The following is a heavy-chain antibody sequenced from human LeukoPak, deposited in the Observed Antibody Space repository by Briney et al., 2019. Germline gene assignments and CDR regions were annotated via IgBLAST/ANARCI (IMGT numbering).Heavy chain of an antibody. V-gene: IGHV3-48*03. Sequence: QPGGSLRLSCAASGFTFSSYEMNWVRQAPGKGLEWVSYISSSGSTIYYADSVKGRFTISRDNAKNSLYLQMNSLRAEDTAVYYCSGRGWFGEFDYWGQGTLVTVSS. CDR3: SGRGWFGEFDY. D-gene: IGHD3-10*01. J-gene: IGHJ4*02. CDR2: ISSSGSTI. CDR1: GFTFSSYE.